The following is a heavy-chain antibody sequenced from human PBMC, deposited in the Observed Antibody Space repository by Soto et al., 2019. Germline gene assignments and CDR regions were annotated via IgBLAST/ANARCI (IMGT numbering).Heavy chain of an antibody. J-gene: IGHJ6*02. Sequence: ASVKVSCKTSGSTFSSYAINWVRQAPGQGLEWMGGIVPLFRTTNYAQKFQGRVTITADTSTYTVYMELSELRSGDTAVYYCARGGYSSTWSNLLDGSGLDVWGQGTTVTVSS. D-gene: IGHD6-13*01. CDR1: GSTFSSYA. CDR2: IVPLFRTT. V-gene: IGHV1-69*06. CDR3: ARGGYSSTWSNLLDGSGLDV.